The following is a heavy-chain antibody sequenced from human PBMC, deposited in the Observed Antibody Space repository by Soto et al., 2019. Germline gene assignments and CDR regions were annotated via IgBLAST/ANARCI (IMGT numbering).Heavy chain of an antibody. J-gene: IGHJ3*02. V-gene: IGHV4-30-4*01. CDR2: IYYSGST. Sequence: SETLSLTCTVSGGSISSGDYYWSWIRQPPGKGLEWIGYIYYSGSTYYNPSLKSRVTISVDTSKNQFSLKLSSVTAADTAVYYCARRYCSGGSCYPDAFDIWGQGTMVTVSS. D-gene: IGHD2-15*01. CDR1: GGSISSGDYY. CDR3: ARRYCSGGSCYPDAFDI.